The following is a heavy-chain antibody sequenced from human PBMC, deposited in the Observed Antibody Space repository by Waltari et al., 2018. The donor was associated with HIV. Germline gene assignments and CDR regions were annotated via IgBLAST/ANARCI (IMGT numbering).Heavy chain of an antibody. J-gene: IGHJ6*02. CDR3: ARSTGHFYMDV. Sequence: EVQLVESGGGLVQPGGSLRLSFAASGFTFSSNTMNWVRQAPGKGLEWVSSISNSNSYVYYADSVRGRFTISRDNAKNSLSLQMNSLRAEDTAVYYCARSTGHFYMDVWGQGTTVTVSS. CDR1: GFTFSSNT. CDR2: ISNSNSYV. V-gene: IGHV3-21*01. D-gene: IGHD1-1*01.